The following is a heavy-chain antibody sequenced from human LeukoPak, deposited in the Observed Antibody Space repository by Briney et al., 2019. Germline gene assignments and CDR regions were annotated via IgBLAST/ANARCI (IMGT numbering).Heavy chain of an antibody. J-gene: IGHJ4*02. V-gene: IGHV3-23*01. D-gene: IGHD6-19*01. CDR3: AKERESSGWYEGGFDY. CDR1: GFTFSSYA. CDR2: ISGSGGST. Sequence: GGSLRLSCAASGFTFSSYAMSWVRQAPGKGLEWVSAISGSGGSTYYADSVKGRFTISRDNSKNTLYLQMNSLRAGDTAVYYCAKERESSGWYEGGFDYWGQGTLVTVSS.